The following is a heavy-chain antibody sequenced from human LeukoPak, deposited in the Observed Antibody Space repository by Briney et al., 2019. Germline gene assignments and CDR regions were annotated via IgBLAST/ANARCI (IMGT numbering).Heavy chain of an antibody. J-gene: IGHJ5*02. Sequence: PSETLSLTCTVSGGSISSSSYYWGWIRQPPGKGLEWIGSIYHSGSTYYNPSLKSRVTISVDTSKNQFSLKLSSVTAADTAVYYCARVGGSGSYPAGWFDPWGQGTLVTVSS. D-gene: IGHD1-26*01. CDR2: IYHSGST. CDR3: ARVGGSGSYPAGWFDP. V-gene: IGHV4-39*07. CDR1: GGSISSSSYY.